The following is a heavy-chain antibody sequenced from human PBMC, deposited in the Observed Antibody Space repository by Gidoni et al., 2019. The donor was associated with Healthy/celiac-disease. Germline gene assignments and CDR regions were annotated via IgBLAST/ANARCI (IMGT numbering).Heavy chain of an antibody. CDR2: IYTSGST. Sequence: QVQLQESGPGLVKPSQTLSLTCTVSGGSISSGSYYWSWIRQPAGKGLEWIGRIYTSGSTNYNPSLKSRVTISVDTSKNQFSLKLSSVTAADTAVYYCAREDSSWPEYFQHWGQGTLVTVSS. V-gene: IGHV4-61*02. J-gene: IGHJ1*01. D-gene: IGHD6-13*01. CDR1: GGSISSGSYY. CDR3: AREDSSWPEYFQH.